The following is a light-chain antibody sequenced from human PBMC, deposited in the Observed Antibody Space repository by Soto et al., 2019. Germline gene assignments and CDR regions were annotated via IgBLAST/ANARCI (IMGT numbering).Light chain of an antibody. Sequence: EIVLTQSPGTLSLSPGQTATLYCRASQSVGSNYLAWYQQKPGQAPRVLIYGTSSRATGLPVTFSDSGSWAYFSPTISRLEPGDFALYYYHHYTTSPLAFGPRSKVDI. CDR1: QSVGSNY. CDR3: HHYTTSPLA. J-gene: IGKJ3*01. CDR2: GTS. V-gene: IGKV3-20*01.